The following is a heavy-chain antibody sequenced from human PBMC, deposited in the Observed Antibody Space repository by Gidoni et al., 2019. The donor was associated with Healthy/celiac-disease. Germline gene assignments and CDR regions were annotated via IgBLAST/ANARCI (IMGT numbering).Heavy chain of an antibody. CDR1: GFTFSSYG. J-gene: IGHJ4*02. Sequence: QVQLVESGGGVVQPGRSLRLSCAASGFTFSSYGMHWVRQAPGKGLEWVAVIWYDGSNKYYADYVKGRFTISRDNSKNTLYLQMNSLRAEDTAVYYCATDVAARRMKEDYWGQGTLVTVSS. D-gene: IGHD6-6*01. V-gene: IGHV3-33*01. CDR2: IWYDGSNK. CDR3: ATDVAARRMKEDY.